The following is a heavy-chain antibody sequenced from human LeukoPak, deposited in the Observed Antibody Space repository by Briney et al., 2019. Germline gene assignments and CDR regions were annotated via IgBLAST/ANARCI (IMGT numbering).Heavy chain of an antibody. CDR2: ISGSGGGT. V-gene: IGHV3-23*01. Sequence: PGGSLRLSCAASGFSFSNYGVNWVRQTPGKGLEWVSAISGSGGGTFYAPSVKGRFTISRDNSKNMLFPQMNGLRAEDTATYYCAKSRSPGYSMGYDPDYWGQGTLVIVST. D-gene: IGHD5-18*01. CDR3: AKSRSPGYSMGYDPDY. J-gene: IGHJ4*02. CDR1: GFSFSNYG.